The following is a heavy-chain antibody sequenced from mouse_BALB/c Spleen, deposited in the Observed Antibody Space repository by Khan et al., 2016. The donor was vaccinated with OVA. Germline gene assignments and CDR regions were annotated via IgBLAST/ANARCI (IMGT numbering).Heavy chain of an antibody. D-gene: IGHD4-1*01. CDR1: GFSFSSYS. Sequence: EVKLEESGGDLVKPGGSLKLSCAASGFSFSSYSMSWVRQTPDKRLEWVATISSGGDYTYYPDIVKGRFTISRDNAKNTLYLQMSSLKSEDTAMYYCASHLTGSCAYWGQGTLVTVSA. J-gene: IGHJ3*01. V-gene: IGHV5-6*02. CDR3: ASHLTGSCAY. CDR2: ISSGGDYT.